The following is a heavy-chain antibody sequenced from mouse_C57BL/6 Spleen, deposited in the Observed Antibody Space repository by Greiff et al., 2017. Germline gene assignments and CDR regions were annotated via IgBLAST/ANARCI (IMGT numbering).Heavy chain of an antibody. J-gene: IGHJ1*03. Sequence: QVQLQQPGAELVKPGASVKLSCKASGYTFTSYWMHWVKQRPGQGLEWIGMIHPNSGSTNYNEKFKSKATLTVDKSSSTAYMQRSSLTSEDSAVYYCARSGDGYAYWYFDVWGTGTTVTVSS. CDR3: ARSGDGYAYWYFDV. CDR1: GYTFTSYW. D-gene: IGHD2-2*01. V-gene: IGHV1-64*01. CDR2: IHPNSGST.